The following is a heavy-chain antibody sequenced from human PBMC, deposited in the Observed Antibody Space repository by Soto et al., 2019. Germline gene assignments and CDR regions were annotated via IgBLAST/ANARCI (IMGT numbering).Heavy chain of an antibody. J-gene: IGHJ4*02. V-gene: IGHV2-5*02. CDR1: GFSLTTRGVA. D-gene: IGHD5-12*01. CDR3: AHRSRGYAYYFDQ. Sequence: QITLKESGPALVRPPQTLTLTCSFSGFSLTTRGVAVGLIRQPPGKALEWRALIFWDDDKWYSPSLRSRLTITEDTSKNQVVLTMTNMDPVDTATYYCAHRSRGYAYYFDQWGQGTLVTVSS. CDR2: IFWDDDK.